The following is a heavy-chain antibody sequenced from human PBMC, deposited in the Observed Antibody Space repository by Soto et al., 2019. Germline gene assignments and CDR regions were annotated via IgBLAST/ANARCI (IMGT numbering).Heavy chain of an antibody. D-gene: IGHD2-21*02. CDR1: GFTFSGYA. CDR2: ISYDGSNK. J-gene: IGHJ6*02. Sequence: PGGSLRLSCAASGFTFSGYAMHWVRQAPGKGLEWVAVISYDGSNKYYADSVKGRFTISRDNSKNTLYLQMNSLRAEDTAVYYCARDQVGTYYYYYYGMDVWGQGTTVTVSS. CDR3: ARDQVGTYYYYYYGMDV. V-gene: IGHV3-30-3*01.